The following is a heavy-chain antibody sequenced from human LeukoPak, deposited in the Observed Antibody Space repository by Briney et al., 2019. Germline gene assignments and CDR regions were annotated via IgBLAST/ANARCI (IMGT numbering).Heavy chain of an antibody. Sequence: ASVKVSCKASGYTFTSYDINWVRQATGQGLKWRGWMNPNSGNTGYAQKFQGRVTMTRNTSISTAYMELSSLRSEDTAVYYCARKGVLLWFGEFYGMDVWGQGTTVTVSS. J-gene: IGHJ6*02. CDR1: GYTFTSYD. CDR3: ARKGVLLWFGEFYGMDV. D-gene: IGHD3-10*01. V-gene: IGHV1-8*01. CDR2: MNPNSGNT.